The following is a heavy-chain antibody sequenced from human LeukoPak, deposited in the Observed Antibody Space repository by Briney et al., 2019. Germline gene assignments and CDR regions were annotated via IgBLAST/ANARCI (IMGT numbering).Heavy chain of an antibody. CDR2: ITVYNGNT. CDR1: GYTFTSHG. CDR3: ARGLGSSWTPSWFDP. J-gene: IGHJ5*02. V-gene: IGHV1-18*01. Sequence: ASVKVSCKTSGYTFTSHGISWVRQAPGRGPEWMGWITVYNGNTIYPQKLQGRVTVTTDTSTSTAYMELRSLTSDDTAMYYCARGLGSSWTPSWFDPWGQGTLVTVSS. D-gene: IGHD6-13*01.